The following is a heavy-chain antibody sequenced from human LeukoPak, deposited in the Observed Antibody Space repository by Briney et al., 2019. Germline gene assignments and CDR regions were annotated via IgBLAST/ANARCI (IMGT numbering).Heavy chain of an antibody. Sequence: GGTLRLSCAASGFSFCNYGMNWLPQAPGKALDWVSYISSSRSYIYYADSVKGRFTISRDKAKNSLYLQMNSLRAEDAAVYYCAREGVLLWLGELLFHYYYMDVWGKGTTVTVSS. V-gene: IGHV3-21*01. D-gene: IGHD3-10*01. CDR2: ISSSRSYI. J-gene: IGHJ6*03. CDR3: AREGVLLWLGELLFHYYYMDV. CDR1: GFSFCNYG.